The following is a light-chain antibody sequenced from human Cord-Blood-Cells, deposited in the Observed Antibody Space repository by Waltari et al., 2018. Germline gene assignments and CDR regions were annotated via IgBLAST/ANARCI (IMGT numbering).Light chain of an antibody. J-gene: IGLJ2*01. CDR1: SSDVGRYNY. Sequence: QSALTQPASVSGSPGQSITISCTGPSSDVGRYNYVSWYQQHPGKAPKLMIYEVSNRPSGVSNRFSGSKSGNTASLTISGLQAEDEADYYCSSYTSSSTLVVFGGGTKLTVL. CDR3: SSYTSSSTLVV. V-gene: IGLV2-14*01. CDR2: EVS.